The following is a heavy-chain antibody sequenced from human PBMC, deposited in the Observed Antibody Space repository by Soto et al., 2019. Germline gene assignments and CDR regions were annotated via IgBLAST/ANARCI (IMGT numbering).Heavy chain of an antibody. CDR1: GGSVSSGSYY. CDR3: ARAGRITVFDY. Sequence: QVQLQESGPGLVKPSETLSVTCTVSGGSVSSGSYYWSWIRQPPGKGLEWIAYIYYGGSSNYTPSLHSRVTISIDTSKNQFSLKLRSVTAADTAVYYCARAGRITVFDYWGQGTLVTVSS. CDR2: IYYGGSS. V-gene: IGHV4-61*01. D-gene: IGHD4-4*01. J-gene: IGHJ4*02.